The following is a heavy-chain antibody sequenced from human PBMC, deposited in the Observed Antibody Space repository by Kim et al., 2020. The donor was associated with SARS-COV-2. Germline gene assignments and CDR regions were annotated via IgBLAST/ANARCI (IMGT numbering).Heavy chain of an antibody. V-gene: IGHV7-4-1*02. CDR2: INTNTGNP. CDR3: ARLFSYDFWSGYLRYYYYGMDV. CDR1: GYTFTSYA. D-gene: IGHD3-3*01. Sequence: ASVKVSCKASGYTFTSYAMNWVRQAPGQGLEWMGWINTNTGNPTYAQGFTGRFVFSLDTSVSTAYLQISSLKAEDTAVYYCARLFSYDFWSGYLRYYYYGMDVWGQGTTVTVSS. J-gene: IGHJ6*02.